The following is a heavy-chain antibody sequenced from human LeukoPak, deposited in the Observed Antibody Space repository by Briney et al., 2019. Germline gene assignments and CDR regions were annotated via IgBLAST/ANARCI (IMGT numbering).Heavy chain of an antibody. Sequence: ASVKVSCKASGYTFTGYYMHWVRQAPGQGLEWMGWINPNSGGTNYAQKFQGRVTMTRDTSISTAYTELSRLRSDDTAVYYCARDRYYDFWSGYRIWGQGTMVTVSS. CDR3: ARDRYYDFWSGYRI. J-gene: IGHJ3*02. D-gene: IGHD3-3*01. V-gene: IGHV1-2*02. CDR1: GYTFTGYY. CDR2: INPNSGGT.